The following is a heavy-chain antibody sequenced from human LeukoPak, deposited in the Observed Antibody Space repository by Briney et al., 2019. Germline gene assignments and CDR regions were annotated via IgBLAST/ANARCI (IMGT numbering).Heavy chain of an antibody. D-gene: IGHD1-26*01. CDR1: GFTVSSNY. J-gene: IGHJ4*02. V-gene: IGHV3-53*01. CDR3: ASHMVGATLLFDY. Sequence: GGSLRLSCADSGFTVSSNYMNWVRQAPGKGLEWVSVIYSGGATYYADSVKGRFTISRDNSKNTLYLQMNSLRAEDTAVYYCASHMVGATLLFDYWGQGTLVTVSS. CDR2: IYSGGAT.